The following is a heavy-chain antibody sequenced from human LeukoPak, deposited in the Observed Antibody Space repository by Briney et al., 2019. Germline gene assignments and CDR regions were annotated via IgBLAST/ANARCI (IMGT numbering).Heavy chain of an antibody. J-gene: IGHJ4*02. V-gene: IGHV3-30*18. Sequence: GGSLRLSCAGSGFTFSNYGMHWVRQAPGKGLEWVAVISYDGSNKYYADSVKGRFTISRDNSKNTLYLQMNSLRAEDTAVYYCAKDLGMALDYWGQGTLVTVSS. CDR1: GFTFSNYG. D-gene: IGHD5-24*01. CDR3: AKDLGMALDY. CDR2: ISYDGSNK.